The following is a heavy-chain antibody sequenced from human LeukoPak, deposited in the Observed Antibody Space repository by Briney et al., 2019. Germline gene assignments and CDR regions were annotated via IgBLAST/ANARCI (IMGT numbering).Heavy chain of an antibody. V-gene: IGHV3-48*03. D-gene: IGHD3-10*01. Sequence: GGSLRLSCAASGSTFSSYEMNWVRQAPGKGLAWLSYISSSGSTIYYADSVKGRFTISRDNAKNSLHLQMNSLRAEDTAVYYCARGDGGYYYGMDVWGQGTTVTVSS. CDR3: ARGDGGYYYGMDV. CDR2: ISSSGSTI. CDR1: GSTFSSYE. J-gene: IGHJ6*02.